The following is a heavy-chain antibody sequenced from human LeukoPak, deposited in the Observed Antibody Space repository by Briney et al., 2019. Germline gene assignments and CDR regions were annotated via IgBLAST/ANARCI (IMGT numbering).Heavy chain of an antibody. CDR2: IYYSGST. CDR1: GGSISSYY. Sequence: SSETLSLTCTVSGGSISSYYWGWIRQPPGKGLEWIGSIYYSGSTHYNPSLKSRVTISVDTSKNQFSLKLSSVTAADPAVYYCARDSSGRGAQLDGMGVWGQGTTVPVSS. J-gene: IGHJ6*02. D-gene: IGHD6-19*01. V-gene: IGHV4-39*07. CDR3: ARDSSGRGAQLDGMGV.